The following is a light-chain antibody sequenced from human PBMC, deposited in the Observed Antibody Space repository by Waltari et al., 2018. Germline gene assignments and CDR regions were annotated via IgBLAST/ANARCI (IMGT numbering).Light chain of an antibody. CDR2: KAS. CDR1: QRISSW. J-gene: IGKJ3*01. CDR3: QQYNSYPAT. V-gene: IGKV1-5*03. Sequence: DIQMTQSPSTLSASVGDRVTITCRASQRISSWLAWYQQKPGKAPKLLIYKASSLESGVPSRFSGSGSGTEFTLTISSLQPDDFATYYCQQYNSYPATFGPGTKVDIK.